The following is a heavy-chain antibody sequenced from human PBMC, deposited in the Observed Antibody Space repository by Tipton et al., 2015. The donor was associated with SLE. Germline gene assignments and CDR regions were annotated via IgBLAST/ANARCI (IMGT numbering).Heavy chain of an antibody. CDR3: ARAVGAKGAFDI. V-gene: IGHV4-34*01. D-gene: IGHD1-26*01. Sequence: TLSLTCAVYGGSFSSYYWSWIRQPPGKGLEWIGEINHSGSTYYNPSLKSRVTISVDTSKNQFSLKLSSVTAADTAVYYCARAVGAKGAFDIWGQGTMVTVSS. CDR1: GGSFSSYY. J-gene: IGHJ3*02. CDR2: INHSGST.